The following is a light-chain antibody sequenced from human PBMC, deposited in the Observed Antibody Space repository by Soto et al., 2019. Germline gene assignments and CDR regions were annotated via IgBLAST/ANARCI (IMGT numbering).Light chain of an antibody. CDR2: GAS. V-gene: IGKV3-20*01. Sequence: EIVLTQSPGTLSLSPGERATLSCRASQSVSSSYLAWYQQRRGLAPRLLIFGASSRATGVPERFSGSGSGTDFTLTISRLEPEDFAVYYCQQYASSPLTFGGGTKVEIK. CDR3: QQYASSPLT. J-gene: IGKJ4*01. CDR1: QSVSSSY.